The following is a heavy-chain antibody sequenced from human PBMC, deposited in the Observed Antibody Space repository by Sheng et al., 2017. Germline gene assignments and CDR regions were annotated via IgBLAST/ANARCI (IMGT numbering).Heavy chain of an antibody. CDR2: INHSGST. Sequence: QVQLQQWGAGLLKPSETLSLTCAVYGGSFSGYYWSWIHQPPGKGLEWIGEINHSGSTNYNPSLKSRVTISVDTSKNQFSLKLSSVTAADTAVYYCARVPGRLRPSARYWYFDLWGRGTLVTVSS. CDR1: GGSFSGYY. J-gene: IGHJ2*01. D-gene: IGHD4-17*01. CDR3: ARVPGRLRPSARYWYFDL. V-gene: IGHV4-34*01.